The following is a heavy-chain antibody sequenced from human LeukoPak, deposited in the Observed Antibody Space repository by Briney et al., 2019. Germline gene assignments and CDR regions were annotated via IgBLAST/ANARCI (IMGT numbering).Heavy chain of an antibody. D-gene: IGHD3-10*01. Sequence: GGSLRLSCAASGFTFSSYSMSWVRQAPGKGLEWVSTISGSGGSTYYADSVKGRFTISRDKSKNTLYLQMNSLRAEDTAVYYCAKEEWGFGEFPLFMDVWGKGTTVTISS. CDR3: AKEEWGFGEFPLFMDV. CDR2: ISGSGGST. CDR1: GFTFSSYS. V-gene: IGHV3-23*01. J-gene: IGHJ6*03.